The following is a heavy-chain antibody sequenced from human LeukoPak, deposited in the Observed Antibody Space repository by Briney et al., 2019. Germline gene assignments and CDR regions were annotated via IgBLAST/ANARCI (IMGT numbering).Heavy chain of an antibody. V-gene: IGHV3-23*01. CDR1: GFTFSSYA. CDR3: AKDLEEIWVTWYFDL. CDR2: ISGSGGST. J-gene: IGHJ2*01. D-gene: IGHD2-21*02. Sequence: GGSLRLSCAASGFTFSSYAMSWVRQAPGKGLEWVSAISGSGGSTYYADSVKGRFTISRDNSKNTLYLQMNSLRAEDTAVYYCAKDLEEIWVTWYFDLWGRGTLVTVSS.